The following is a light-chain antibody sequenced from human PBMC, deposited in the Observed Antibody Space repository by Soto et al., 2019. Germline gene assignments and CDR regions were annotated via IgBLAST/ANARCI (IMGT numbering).Light chain of an antibody. J-gene: IGKJ4*01. CDR2: AAS. CDR1: QSISSY. V-gene: IGKV1-39*01. Sequence: DIQMTQSPSSLSASVGDRVTITCRASQSISSYLNWYQQKPGRAPNLLIYAASSLHSGVPSRFSGSGSGTNFTLSISSLHPEDFATYYCQQSYITPQVTFGGGTKVEIK. CDR3: QQSYITPQVT.